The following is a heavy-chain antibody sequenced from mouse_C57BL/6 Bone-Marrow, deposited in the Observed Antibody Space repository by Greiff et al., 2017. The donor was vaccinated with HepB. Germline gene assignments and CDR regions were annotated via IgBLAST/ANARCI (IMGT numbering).Heavy chain of an antibody. V-gene: IGHV1-69*01. CDR3: ARDYDYYFDY. Sequence: QVQLKQPGAELVMPGASVKLSCKASGYTFTSYWMHWVKQRPGQGLEWIGEIDPSDSYTNYNQKFKGKSTLTVDKSSSTAYIQLSSLTSEDSAVYYCARDYDYYFDYWGQGTTLTVSS. CDR2: IDPSDSYT. J-gene: IGHJ2*01. D-gene: IGHD2-4*01. CDR1: GYTFTSYW.